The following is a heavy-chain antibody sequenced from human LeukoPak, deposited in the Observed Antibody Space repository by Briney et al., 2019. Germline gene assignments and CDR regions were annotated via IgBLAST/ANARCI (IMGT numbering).Heavy chain of an antibody. CDR2: ISYDGSYK. Sequence: GGSLRLSCAASGFTFSSYAMHWVRQAPGKGLEWVAVISYDGSYKYYADSVKGRFTISRDNSKNTLYLQMNSLRAEDTAVYYCARAPGYGAAYYFDYWGQGTLVTVSS. D-gene: IGHD1-1*01. J-gene: IGHJ4*02. CDR1: GFTFSSYA. V-gene: IGHV3-30*04. CDR3: ARAPGYGAAYYFDY.